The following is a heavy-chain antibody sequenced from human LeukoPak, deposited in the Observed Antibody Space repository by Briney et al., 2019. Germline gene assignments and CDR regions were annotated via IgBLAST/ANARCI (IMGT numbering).Heavy chain of an antibody. J-gene: IGHJ4*02. CDR3: ARRGSHDY. V-gene: IGHV3-11*03. CDR2: ISSSSRYT. D-gene: IGHD3-16*01. CDR1: GFTFSGYY. Sequence: GGSLRLSCAASGFTFSGYYMSWIRQAPGKGLEWVSYISSSSRYTNYADSVKGRFTISRDNAKNTLYLHMNSLRADDTAVYYCARRGSHDYWGQGTLVTVSS.